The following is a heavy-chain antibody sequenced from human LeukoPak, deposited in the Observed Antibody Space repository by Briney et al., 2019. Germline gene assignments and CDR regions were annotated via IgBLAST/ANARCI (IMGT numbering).Heavy chain of an antibody. J-gene: IGHJ3*02. CDR3: ARDLGYPNRLWFGEFRNAFDI. CDR1: GFTFSSYW. Sequence: PGGSLRLSCAASGFTFSSYWMSWVRQAPGKGLEWVANIKQDGSEKYYVDSVKGRFTISRDNAKNSLYLQMNSLRAEDTAVYYCARDLGYPNRLWFGEFRNAFDIWGQGTMVTVSS. V-gene: IGHV3-7*01. CDR2: IKQDGSEK. D-gene: IGHD3-10*01.